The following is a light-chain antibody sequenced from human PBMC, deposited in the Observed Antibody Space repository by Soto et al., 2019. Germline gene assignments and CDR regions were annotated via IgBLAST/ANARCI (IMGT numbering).Light chain of an antibody. J-gene: IGKJ4*01. Sequence: EIVLTQSPGTLSLSPGERATLSCRASQSFRSSYLAWYQQKPGQAPRLLIYAASSRATGIPDRFSGSGSGTDFTLTISRLDPADFAVYFCQQYCSSPLTFGGGTRVEIK. V-gene: IGKV3-20*01. CDR1: QSFRSSY. CDR2: AAS. CDR3: QQYCSSPLT.